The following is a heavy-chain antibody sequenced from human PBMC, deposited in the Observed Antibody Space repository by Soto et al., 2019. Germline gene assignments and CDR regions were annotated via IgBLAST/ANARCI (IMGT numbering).Heavy chain of an antibody. D-gene: IGHD2-2*01. V-gene: IGHV4-30-4*01. J-gene: IGHJ4*02. CDR1: GGSISSGDYY. CDR2: IYYSGST. Sequence: SETLSLTCTVSGGSISSGDYYWSWIRQPPGKGLEWFGYIYYSGSTYYNPSLKSRVTISVDTSKNQFSLKLSSVTAADTAVYYCARDLHCSSTSCADYWGQGTLVTVSS. CDR3: ARDLHCSSTSCADY.